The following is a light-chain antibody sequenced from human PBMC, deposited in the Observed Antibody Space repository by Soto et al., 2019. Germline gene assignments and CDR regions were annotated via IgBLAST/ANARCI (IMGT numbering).Light chain of an antibody. J-gene: IGKJ4*01. Sequence: EIVLTQSPGTLSLSPGERATLSCRASQSVYKNFLAWYQQKPGQAPRLLINGASNRATGIPDRFSGSGSGTAFSLTIDSLEPEYFAVYFFHQNGSSPPTFGGGTKVAIK. CDR1: QSVYKNF. V-gene: IGKV3-20*01. CDR3: HQNGSSPPT. CDR2: GAS.